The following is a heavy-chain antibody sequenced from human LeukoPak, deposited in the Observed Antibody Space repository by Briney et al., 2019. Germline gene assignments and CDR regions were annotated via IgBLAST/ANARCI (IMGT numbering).Heavy chain of an antibody. Sequence: PGGSLRLSCAASGFTFSSYSMNWVRQAPGKGLEWVSSISSSSSYIYYADSVKGRFTISRDNAKNSLYLQMNSLRAEDTAVYYCAREVTMLRGVMNRWFDPWGQGTLVTVSS. D-gene: IGHD3-10*01. CDR2: ISSSSSYI. CDR3: AREVTMLRGVMNRWFDP. J-gene: IGHJ5*02. V-gene: IGHV3-21*01. CDR1: GFTFSSYS.